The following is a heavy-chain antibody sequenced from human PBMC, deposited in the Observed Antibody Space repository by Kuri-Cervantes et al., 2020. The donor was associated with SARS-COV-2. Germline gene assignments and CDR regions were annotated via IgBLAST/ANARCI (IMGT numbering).Heavy chain of an antibody. CDR3: ARDKAYYGSGADYNYHYYGMDV. Sequence: ASVKVSCKASGYTFTSYAMHWVRQAPGQRLEWMGWINAGNGNTKYSQKFQGRVTITRDTSASTAYMELTSLRSDDTAVYYCARDKAYYGSGADYNYHYYGMDVWGQGTTVTVSS. CDR2: INAGNGNT. V-gene: IGHV1-3*01. J-gene: IGHJ6*02. D-gene: IGHD3-10*01. CDR1: GYTFTSYA.